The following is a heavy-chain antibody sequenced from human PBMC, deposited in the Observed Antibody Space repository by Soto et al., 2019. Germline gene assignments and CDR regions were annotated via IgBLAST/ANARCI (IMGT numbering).Heavy chain of an antibody. J-gene: IGHJ4*02. CDR1: EFTFSNYA. CDR2: ISDNGGTT. D-gene: IGHD4-17*01. V-gene: IGHV3-23*01. Sequence: GGSLRLSCAASEFTFSNYAMSWVRQAPGKGLEWVSSISDNGGTTYHADSVKGRFTISRDNAKNSLYLQMNSLRAEDTALYYCAKDIPPNDYGDYVLNYWGQGTLVTVSS. CDR3: AKDIPPNDYGDYVLNY.